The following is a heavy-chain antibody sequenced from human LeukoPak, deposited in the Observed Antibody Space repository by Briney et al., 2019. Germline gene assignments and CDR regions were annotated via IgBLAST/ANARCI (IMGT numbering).Heavy chain of an antibody. CDR3: ARESAAGNYYYGMDV. Sequence: SVKVSCKASGGTLSSYAISWVRQAPGQGLEWMGGIIPIFGTANYAQKFQGRVTITADESTSTAYMELSSLRSEDTAVYYCARESAAGNYYYGMDVWGQGTTVTVSS. V-gene: IGHV1-69*13. CDR1: GGTLSSYA. D-gene: IGHD2-15*01. CDR2: IIPIFGTA. J-gene: IGHJ6*02.